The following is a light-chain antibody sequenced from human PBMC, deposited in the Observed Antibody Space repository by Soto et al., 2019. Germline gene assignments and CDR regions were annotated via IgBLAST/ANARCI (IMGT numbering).Light chain of an antibody. Sequence: EIVMTQSPATLSVSPGERDTLSCRASQSVSSNLAWYQQKPSQAPRLLIYGASTRATGIPARFSGSGSGTEFTLTISSLQSEDFAFYYCQQYNNWSLTCGGGTKVDIK. J-gene: IGKJ4*02. CDR1: QSVSSN. V-gene: IGKV3-15*01. CDR2: GAS. CDR3: QQYNNWSLT.